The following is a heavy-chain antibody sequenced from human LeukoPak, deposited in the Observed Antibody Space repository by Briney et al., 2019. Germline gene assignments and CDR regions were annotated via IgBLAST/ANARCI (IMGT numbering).Heavy chain of an antibody. D-gene: IGHD4-17*01. J-gene: IGHJ4*02. CDR2: ISYDGSNK. Sequence: GGSLRLSCAASGFTFSSYAMHWVRQAPGKGLEWVAVISYDGSNKYYADSVKGRFTISRDNSKNTLYLRMNSLRAEDTAVYYCARVVYGDFSNDYWGQGTLVTVSS. CDR3: ARVVYGDFSNDY. V-gene: IGHV3-30-3*01. CDR1: GFTFSSYA.